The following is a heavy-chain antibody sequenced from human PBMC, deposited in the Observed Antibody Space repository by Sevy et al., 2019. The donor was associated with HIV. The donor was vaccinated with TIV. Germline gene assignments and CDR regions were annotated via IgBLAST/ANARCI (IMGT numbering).Heavy chain of an antibody. J-gene: IGHJ4*02. CDR2: IYYSGST. D-gene: IGHD5-12*01. V-gene: IGHV4-59*01. CDR1: GGSISSYS. Sequence: SETLSLTCTVSGGSISSYSWSWIRQPPGKGLEWIGYIYYSGSTNYNPSLKSRVTISVDTSKNQFSLKLSSVTAADTAVYYCARGRDGYNVFDYWGQGTLVTVSS. CDR3: ARGRDGYNVFDY.